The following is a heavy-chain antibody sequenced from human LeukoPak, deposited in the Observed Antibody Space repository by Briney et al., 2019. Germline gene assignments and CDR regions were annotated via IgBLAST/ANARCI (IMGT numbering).Heavy chain of an antibody. CDR2: IIPIYDSA. CDR3: ARAWSGILAYDAFDI. V-gene: IGHV1-69*05. Sequence: ASVKVSCKASGGALSSSAVSWLRLAPGQGIEWLGGIIPIYDSADYAQRFQGRVKISTDESTSTLFLELSSLTPEDTAVYYCARAWSGILAYDAFDIWGQGTMIIVSS. D-gene: IGHD3-3*01. CDR1: GGALSSSA. J-gene: IGHJ3*02.